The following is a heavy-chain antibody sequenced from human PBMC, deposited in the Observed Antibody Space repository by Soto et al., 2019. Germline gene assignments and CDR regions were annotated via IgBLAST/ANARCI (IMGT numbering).Heavy chain of an antibody. Sequence: GASVKVSCKASGGTFSSYTISWVRQAPGQGLEWMGRIIPILGIANYAQKFQGRVTITADKSTSTAYMELSSLRSEDTAVYYCARSFVVAGSFDYWGQGTLVTVSS. CDR3: ARSFVVAGSFDY. V-gene: IGHV1-69*02. CDR1: GGTFSSYT. D-gene: IGHD6-19*01. CDR2: IIPILGIA. J-gene: IGHJ4*02.